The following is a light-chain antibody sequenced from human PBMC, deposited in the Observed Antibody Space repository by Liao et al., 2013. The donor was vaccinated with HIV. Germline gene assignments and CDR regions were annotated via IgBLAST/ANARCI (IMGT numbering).Light chain of an antibody. CDR1: NIGGKS. V-gene: IGLV3-21*04. CDR3: QVWDSSSDHWV. CDR2: YDR. Sequence: SYVLTQPPSVSVAAGQTATITCGGNNIGGKSVHWYHQRPGQAPVVVIYYDRDRPSGIPERFSGSNSGNTATLTISRVEVGDEADYYCQVWDSSSDHWVFGGGTKLTVL. J-gene: IGLJ3*02.